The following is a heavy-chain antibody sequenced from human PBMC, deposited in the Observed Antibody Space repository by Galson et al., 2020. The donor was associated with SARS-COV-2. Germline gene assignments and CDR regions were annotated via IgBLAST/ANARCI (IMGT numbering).Heavy chain of an antibody. Sequence: GGSLRLSCVASGFTFSDYTMNWLRQAPGKGLEWISYIGGRSPAKGLEWISNIGGSSSATYYEYSVKGRVTISRDNDKGSLYLQRNRLRVEETAVYYWVRDKDWFFDYGGQGTLVTVSS. CDR3: VRDKDWFFDY. V-gene: IGHV3-48*01. CDR2: IGGSSSAT. J-gene: IGHJ4*02. D-gene: IGHD3-9*01. CDR1: GFTFSDYT.